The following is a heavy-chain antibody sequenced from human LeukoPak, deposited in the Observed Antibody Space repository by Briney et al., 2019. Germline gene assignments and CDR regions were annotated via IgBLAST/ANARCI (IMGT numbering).Heavy chain of an antibody. CDR2: INTNTGNP. CDR3: ARRLYYYDSSGYYRNLFDY. D-gene: IGHD3-22*01. V-gene: IGHV7-4-1*02. J-gene: IGHJ4*02. Sequence: ASVKVSCKASGYTFTSYAMNWVRQAPGQGLEWMGWINTNTGNPTYAQGFTGRFVFSLDTSVSTAYLQISSLKAEDTAVYYCARRLYYYDSSGYYRNLFDYWGQGTLVTVSS. CDR1: GYTFTSYA.